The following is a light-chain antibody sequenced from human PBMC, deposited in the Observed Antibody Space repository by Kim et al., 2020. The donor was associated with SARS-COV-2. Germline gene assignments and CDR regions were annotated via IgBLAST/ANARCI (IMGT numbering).Light chain of an antibody. CDR2: GAS. Sequence: ASGGDRVTITCRASQSISKYVNWFQQKPGTAPKLLIYGASSLDSGVPSRFSGSGSGTEFTLTITGLQIDDFATYYCQQTYNTPWTFGQGTKVEIK. CDR3: QQTYNTPWT. CDR1: QSISKY. V-gene: IGKV1-39*01. J-gene: IGKJ1*01.